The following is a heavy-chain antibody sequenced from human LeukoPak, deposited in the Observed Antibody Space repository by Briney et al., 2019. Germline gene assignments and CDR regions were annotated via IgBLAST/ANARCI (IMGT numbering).Heavy chain of an antibody. Sequence: ASVKVSCKASAGTFSTYAISWVRQAPGQGLEWMGRIIPILGIANYAQKFQGRVTITADKSTSTAYMELSSLRSEDTAVYYCARSIVVVPAAIPYNWFDPWGQGTLVTVSS. J-gene: IGHJ5*02. CDR2: IIPILGIA. V-gene: IGHV1-69*04. CDR3: ARSIVVVPAAIPYNWFDP. CDR1: AGTFSTYA. D-gene: IGHD2-2*01.